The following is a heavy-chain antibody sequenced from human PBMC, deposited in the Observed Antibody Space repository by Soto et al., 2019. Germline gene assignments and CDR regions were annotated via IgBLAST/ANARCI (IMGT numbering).Heavy chain of an antibody. Sequence: DLAESGGGLVKPGGSLRLSCVASGFMFTKSTMNWVRQAPGKGLEWVSSITSASDYIFYADSVKGRFTISRDNAINSLYLQMNSLRAEDTAVYYCARVGTGSSTPLDIWGQGTMVTVSS. CDR2: ITSASDYI. V-gene: IGHV3-21*01. J-gene: IGHJ3*02. D-gene: IGHD3-9*01. CDR3: ARVGTGSSTPLDI. CDR1: GFMFTKST.